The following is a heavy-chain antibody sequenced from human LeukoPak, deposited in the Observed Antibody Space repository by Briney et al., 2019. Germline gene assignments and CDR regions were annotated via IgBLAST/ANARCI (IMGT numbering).Heavy chain of an antibody. V-gene: IGHV3-11*05. CDR2: ISGSSTNT. J-gene: IGHJ4*02. Sequence: GGSLRLSCAASGFTFSDYYMTWIRQAPGKGLEWVSYISGSSTNTNYADSVKGRFTISRDNSKNTLYLQMNSLRAEDTAVYYCAKAKTQAMVLPGNYWGQGTRVTVSS. CDR3: AKAKTQAMVLPGNY. D-gene: IGHD5-18*01. CDR1: GFTFSDYY.